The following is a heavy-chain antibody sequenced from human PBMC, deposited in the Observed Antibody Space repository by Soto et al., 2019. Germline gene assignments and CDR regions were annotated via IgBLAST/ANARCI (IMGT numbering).Heavy chain of an antibody. CDR2: ISGSGGST. CDR3: ARGITMVRGVTGGGYYYYGMVV. CDR1: GFTFSSYA. Sequence: GGYLRLSCAASGFTFSSYAMSWVRQAPGKGLEWVSAISGSGGSTYYADSVKGRFTISRDNSKNTPYLQMNSLRAEDTAVYYCARGITMVRGVTGGGYYYYGMVVWCQGTTLTV. D-gene: IGHD3-10*01. V-gene: IGHV3-23*01. J-gene: IGHJ6*02.